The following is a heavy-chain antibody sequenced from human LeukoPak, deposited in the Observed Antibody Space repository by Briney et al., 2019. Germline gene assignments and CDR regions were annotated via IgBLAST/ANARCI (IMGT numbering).Heavy chain of an antibody. CDR1: GFIFDTHT. V-gene: IGHV3-23*01. CDR2: ISGSGDST. Sequence: GGSLRLSCTGSGFIFDTHTLTWVRQAPGRGLEWVASISGSGDSTNYGDSVRGRFTISRDNFKRTVHLEMSNLRADDTAMYYCVRRAAVRGMDFWGLGTTVMVSS. CDR3: VRRAAVRGMDF. J-gene: IGHJ6*02. D-gene: IGHD1-14*01.